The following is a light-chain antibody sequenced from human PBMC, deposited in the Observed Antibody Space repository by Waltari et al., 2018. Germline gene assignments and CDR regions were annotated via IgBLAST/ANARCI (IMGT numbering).Light chain of an antibody. CDR1: QSVLYSSNHNNY. Sequence: DTVMTQPPDSLAVSLGERATVHCRSSQSVLYSSNHNNYLTWYQQKPGQPPKLLIYWASTRESGVPDRFSGSGSGTDFTLTISSLQAEDVAVYYCQQYFSAPYTFGQGTKLEIK. V-gene: IGKV4-1*01. CDR2: WAS. CDR3: QQYFSAPYT. J-gene: IGKJ2*01.